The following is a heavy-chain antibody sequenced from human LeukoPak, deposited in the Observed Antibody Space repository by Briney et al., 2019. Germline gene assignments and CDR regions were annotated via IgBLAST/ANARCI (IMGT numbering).Heavy chain of an antibody. CDR3: AREVNPRIKSIAAAGDYFDY. CDR2: IYYSGST. CDR1: GGSISSYY. Sequence: SETLSLTCTVSGGSISSYYWSWIRQPPGKGLEWIGYIYYSGSTNYNPSLKSRVTISVDTSKNQFSLKLSSVTAADTAVYYCAREVNPRIKSIAAAGDYFDYWGQGTLVTVSS. D-gene: IGHD6-13*01. V-gene: IGHV4-59*01. J-gene: IGHJ4*02.